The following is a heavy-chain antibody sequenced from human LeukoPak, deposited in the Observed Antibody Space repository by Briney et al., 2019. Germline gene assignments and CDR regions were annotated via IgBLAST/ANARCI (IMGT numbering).Heavy chain of an antibody. Sequence: PGRSLRVSCAASGYTFSSYGMHWVRQAPGKGLEWVAVISHDGSDSHYADSVKGRFTISRDNSKNTAYLQMSSLRPEDTAVYFCAKELYFGSGSYPDYWGQGTLARVSS. CDR3: AKELYFGSGSYPDY. V-gene: IGHV3-30*18. CDR2: ISHDGSDS. CDR1: GYTFSSYG. J-gene: IGHJ4*02. D-gene: IGHD3-10*01.